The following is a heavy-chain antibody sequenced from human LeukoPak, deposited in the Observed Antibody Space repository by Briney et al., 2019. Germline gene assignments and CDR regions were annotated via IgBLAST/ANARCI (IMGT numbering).Heavy chain of an antibody. V-gene: IGHV3-23*01. CDR3: AKGVRPSYGAQGGSSAFDI. J-gene: IGHJ3*02. D-gene: IGHD4-17*01. CDR1: GFTFSSYA. Sequence: QAGGSLRLSCAASGFTFSSYAMNWVRQTPGEGLEWVSGISGSGGNTYYTDSVTGRFTISRDNSKNTLYMQMNSLRAEDTAVYYCAKGVRPSYGAQGGSSAFDIWGQGTMVTVPS. CDR2: ISGSGGNT.